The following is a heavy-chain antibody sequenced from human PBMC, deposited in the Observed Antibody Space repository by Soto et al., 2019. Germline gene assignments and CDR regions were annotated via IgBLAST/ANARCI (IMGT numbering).Heavy chain of an antibody. CDR3: AKGSCSSTSCYTYYFDY. V-gene: IGHV3-30*18. CDR1: GFTFSSYG. J-gene: IGHJ4*02. D-gene: IGHD2-2*02. Sequence: QVQLVESGGGVVQPGRSLRLSCAASGFTFSSYGMHWVRQAPGKGLEWVAVISYDGSNKYYADSVKGRFTISRDNSKNTLYLQMNSLRAEDTAVYYCAKGSCSSTSCYTYYFDYWGQGTLVTVSS. CDR2: ISYDGSNK.